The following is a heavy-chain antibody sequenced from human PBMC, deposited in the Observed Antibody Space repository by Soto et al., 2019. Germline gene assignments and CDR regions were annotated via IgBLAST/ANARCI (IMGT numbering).Heavy chain of an antibody. J-gene: IGHJ6*03. V-gene: IGHV4-59*08. CDR2: MHSGGLS. CDR3: ARLDPNNLPGLSYAYHYLGV. Sequence: SETLSLTCSVSGASISDYCWSWLRQPPAKGLEGIGYMHSGGLSNYNPSLRSRATILLDTSKAQFSLTLSSVPPAHTAIYYCARLDPNNLPGLSYAYHYLGVWGKVATVTVPS. D-gene: IGHD2-8*01. CDR1: GASISDYC.